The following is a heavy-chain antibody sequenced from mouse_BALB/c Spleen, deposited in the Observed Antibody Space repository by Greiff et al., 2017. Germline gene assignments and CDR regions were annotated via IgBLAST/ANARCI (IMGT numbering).Heavy chain of an antibody. V-gene: IGHV1S127*01. CDR1: GYNFTSYW. D-gene: IGHD2-1*01. Sequence: QVQLQQSGPELVRPGASVKMSCKASGYNFTSYWMHWVKQRPGQGLEWIGMIDPSNSETRLNQKFKDKATLKVDKSSNTAYMQYSSLTSEDSAVYYCARAPGNFPWYFDVWGAGTTVTVSS. J-gene: IGHJ1*01. CDR2: IDPSNSET. CDR3: ARAPGNFPWYFDV.